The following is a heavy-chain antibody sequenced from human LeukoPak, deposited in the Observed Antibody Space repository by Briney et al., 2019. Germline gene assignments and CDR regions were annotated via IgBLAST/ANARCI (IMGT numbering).Heavy chain of an antibody. CDR3: ARRDNTGWLFDY. CDR1: GYNFTSYW. J-gene: IGHJ4*02. CDR2: IYPGDSDT. D-gene: IGHD6-19*01. V-gene: IGHV5-51*01. Sequence: GESLKISCKGSGYNFTSYWIGWVSQMPGKGLEWMGIIYPGDSDTRYSPSFQGQVTISADKSISTAYLQWSSLKASEIAMYYCARRDNTGWLFDYWGQGTLVTVSS.